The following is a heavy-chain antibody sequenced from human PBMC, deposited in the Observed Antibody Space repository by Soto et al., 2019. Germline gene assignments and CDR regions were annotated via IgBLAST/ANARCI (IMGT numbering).Heavy chain of an antibody. Sequence: SVKVSCKASGGTFSSYAISWVRQAPGQGLEWMGGIIPIFGTANYAQKFQGRVTITADKSTSTAYMELSSLRSEDTAVYYCARVRMAVAGHYYYYGMDVWGQGTTVTVSS. CDR3: ARVRMAVAGHYYYYGMDV. V-gene: IGHV1-69*06. D-gene: IGHD6-19*01. CDR2: IIPIFGTA. CDR1: GGTFSSYA. J-gene: IGHJ6*02.